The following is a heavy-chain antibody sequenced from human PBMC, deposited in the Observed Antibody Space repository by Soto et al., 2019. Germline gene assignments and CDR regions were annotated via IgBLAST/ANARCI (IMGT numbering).Heavy chain of an antibody. J-gene: IGHJ3*02. Sequence: QVQLEESGGGMVQPGRSLRLSCAASGFTFSIYGMHWVRQAPGKGLEWVASLWADGSHECYADSVKGRFTVSRDNSKSTVYLQMNSLRAEDTALYYCAREPTGGNDAFDNWGQGTMVTVSS. V-gene: IGHV3-33*01. CDR3: AREPTGGNDAFDN. CDR1: GFTFSIYG. D-gene: IGHD3-16*01. CDR2: LWADGSHE.